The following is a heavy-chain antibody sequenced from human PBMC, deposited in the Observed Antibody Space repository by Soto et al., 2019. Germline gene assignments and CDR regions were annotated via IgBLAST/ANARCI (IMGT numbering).Heavy chain of an antibody. CDR1: GFTFSDHY. D-gene: IGHD6-13*01. CDR2: TRNKANSYTT. Sequence: EVQLVESGGGLVQPGGSLRLSCAASGFTFSDHYIDWVRQAPGEGLEWVGRTRNKANSYTTEYAASVKGRFTISRDDSKDSLYLQMHSLKTEDTAVYYCARAPKVGSWTHFDYWGQGTLVTVSS. J-gene: IGHJ4*02. V-gene: IGHV3-72*01. CDR3: ARAPKVGSWTHFDY.